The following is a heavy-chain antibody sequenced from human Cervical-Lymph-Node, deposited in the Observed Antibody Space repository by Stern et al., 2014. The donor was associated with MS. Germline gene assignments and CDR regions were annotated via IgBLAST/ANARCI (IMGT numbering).Heavy chain of an antibody. J-gene: IGHJ4*02. Sequence: VQLLESGSELKKTGASVKVSCKASGYTFSQQTIHWLRQAPGQGLEWMGWIDTITGNPTYAQGFSGRYVFSLDTSVRTAYLQINSLKAEDTAVYYCARTSGRHGYFFEHWGQGTLVTVSS. CDR1: GYTFSQQT. D-gene: IGHD3-3*01. CDR3: ARTSGRHGYFFEH. V-gene: IGHV7-4-1*02. CDR2: IDTITGNP.